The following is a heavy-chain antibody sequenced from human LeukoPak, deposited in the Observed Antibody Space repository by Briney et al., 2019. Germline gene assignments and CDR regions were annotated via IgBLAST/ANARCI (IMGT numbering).Heavy chain of an antibody. D-gene: IGHD3-16*01. Sequence: SETLSLTCAVYGGSFSGYYWSWIRQPPGKGLEWIGEINHSGSTNYNPSLKSRVTISVDTSKNQFSLKLSSVTAADTAVYYCAIPYTFYYMDVWGKGTTVTISS. V-gene: IGHV4-34*01. CDR3: AIPYTFYYMDV. CDR1: GGSFSGYY. J-gene: IGHJ6*03. CDR2: INHSGST.